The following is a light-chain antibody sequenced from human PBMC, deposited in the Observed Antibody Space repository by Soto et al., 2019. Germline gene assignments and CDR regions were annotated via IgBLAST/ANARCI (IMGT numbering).Light chain of an antibody. CDR1: QSVSSN. Sequence: ELVMTQSPATLSVSPGERATLTCKASQSVSSNLAWYQQKPGQAPRLLIYGASTRATGIPARFSGSGSGTEFTLTISSLKSEYFAVYYCQQYNNWRSFGQGTKVEIK. CDR3: QQYNNWRS. V-gene: IGKV3-15*01. J-gene: IGKJ1*01. CDR2: GAS.